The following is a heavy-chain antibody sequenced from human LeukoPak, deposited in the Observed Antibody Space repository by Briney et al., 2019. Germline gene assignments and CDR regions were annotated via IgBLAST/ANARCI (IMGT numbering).Heavy chain of an antibody. V-gene: IGHV3-33*01. D-gene: IGHD5-24*01. CDR3: ARDPGVGYKYYYYMDV. CDR1: GFTFSSYA. Sequence: GRSLRLSCAASGFTFSSYAMHWVRQVPGKGLECVAGLWYDGTNKYYADSVKGRFTISRDNSENTLYLHMDSLRADDTAVYYCARDPGVGYKYYYYMDVWGKGTTVTVSS. J-gene: IGHJ6*03. CDR2: LWYDGTNK.